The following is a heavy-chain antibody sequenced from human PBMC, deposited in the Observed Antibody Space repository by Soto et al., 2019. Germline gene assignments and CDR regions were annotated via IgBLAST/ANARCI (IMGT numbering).Heavy chain of an antibody. CDR3: ARDRSQGKYYYDSSGYPTGFDY. D-gene: IGHD3-22*01. J-gene: IGHJ4*02. V-gene: IGHV3-11*05. CDR2: ISSSSSYT. CDR1: GFTFSDYY. Sequence: PGGSLRLSCAASGFTFSDYYMSWIRQAPGKGLEWVSYISSSSSYTNYADSVKGRFTISRDNAKNSLYLQMNSLRAEDTAVYYCARDRSQGKYYYDSSGYPTGFDYWGQGTLVTVSS.